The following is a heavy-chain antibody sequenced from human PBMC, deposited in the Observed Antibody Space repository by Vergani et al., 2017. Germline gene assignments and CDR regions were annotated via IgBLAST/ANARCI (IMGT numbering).Heavy chain of an antibody. CDR3: AKVRELDV. D-gene: IGHD1-26*01. CDR2: ISYDGSNK. V-gene: IGHV3-30*18. J-gene: IGHJ6*02. Sequence: VQLVESGGGLVQPGGSLRLSCAASGFTFSSYWMSWVRQAPGKGLEWVAVISYDGSNKYYADSVKGRFTISRDNSKNTLYLQMNSLRAEDTAVYYCAKVRELDVWGQGTTVTVSS. CDR1: GFTFSSYW.